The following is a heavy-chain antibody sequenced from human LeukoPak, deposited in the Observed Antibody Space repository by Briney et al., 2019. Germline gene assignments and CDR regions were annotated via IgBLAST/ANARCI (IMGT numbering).Heavy chain of an antibody. J-gene: IGHJ3*02. CDR2: INPNSGGT. V-gene: IGHV1-2*02. Sequence: ASVKVSCKASGYTFTGYYMHWVRQAPGQGLEWMGWINPNSGGTNYAQKFQGRVTMTRDTSISTAYMELSRLRSDDTAVYYCARQKDYGSGGFNSDLAFDIWGQGTMVTVSS. D-gene: IGHD3-10*01. CDR3: ARQKDYGSGGFNSDLAFDI. CDR1: GYTFTGYY.